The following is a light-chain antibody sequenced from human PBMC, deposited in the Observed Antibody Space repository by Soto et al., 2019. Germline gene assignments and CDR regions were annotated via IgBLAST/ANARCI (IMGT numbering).Light chain of an antibody. V-gene: IGLV1-51*01. Sequence: QSVLTQPPSVSAAPGQKVTISCSGSSSNIGNNHASWYQHLPGTAPKLLIFDNDKRPSGIPDRFSGSKSGTSPTLGITGLQTGDEADYYCGTWDSSLSAWVFGGGTKVTVL. CDR3: GTWDSSLSAWV. CDR1: SSNIGNNH. J-gene: IGLJ3*02. CDR2: DND.